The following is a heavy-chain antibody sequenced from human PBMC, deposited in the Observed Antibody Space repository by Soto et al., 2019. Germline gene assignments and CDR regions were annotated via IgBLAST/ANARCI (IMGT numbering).Heavy chain of an antibody. CDR2: IIPILGIA. V-gene: IGHV1-69*02. Sequence: SVEVSCKASGGTFSSYTISWVRQALGQGLEWMGRIIPILGIANYAQKFQGRVTITADKSTSTAYMELSSLRSEDTAVYYCARSYYDSSGYYNWGQGTLVTVSS. CDR3: ARSYYDSSGYYN. J-gene: IGHJ4*02. CDR1: GGTFSSYT. D-gene: IGHD3-22*01.